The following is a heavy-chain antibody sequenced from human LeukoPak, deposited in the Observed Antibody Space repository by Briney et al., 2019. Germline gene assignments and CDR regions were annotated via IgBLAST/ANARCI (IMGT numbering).Heavy chain of an antibody. D-gene: IGHD5-24*01. CDR1: GFTFSSYS. CDR2: ISSSSSYI. CDR3: AKDLGDGHNLYY. V-gene: IGHV3-21*01. Sequence: GGSLRLSCAASGFTFSSYSMNWVRQAPGKGLEWVSSISSSSSYIYYADSVKGRFTISRDNAKNSLYLQMNSLRAEDTAVYYCAKDLGDGHNLYYWGQGTLVTVSS. J-gene: IGHJ4*02.